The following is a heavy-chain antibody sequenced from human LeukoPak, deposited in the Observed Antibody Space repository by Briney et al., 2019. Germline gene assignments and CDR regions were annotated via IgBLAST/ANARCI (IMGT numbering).Heavy chain of an antibody. CDR3: ARDHHGDYSDDAFDI. V-gene: IGHV4-34*01. J-gene: IGHJ3*02. Sequence: SETLSLTCAVYGGSFSGYYWSWIRQPPGKGLEWIGEINHSGSTNYNPSLKSRVTISVDTSKNQFSLKLSSVTAADTAVYYCARDHHGDYSDDAFDIWGQGTMVTVSS. D-gene: IGHD4-17*01. CDR1: GGSFSGYY. CDR2: INHSGST.